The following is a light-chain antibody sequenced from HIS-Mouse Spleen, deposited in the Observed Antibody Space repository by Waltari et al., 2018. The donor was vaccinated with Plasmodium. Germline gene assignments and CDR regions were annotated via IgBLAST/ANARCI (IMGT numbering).Light chain of an antibody. CDR1: ALPKPY. Sequence: SYELTQPPSVSVSPGQTARITCSGDALPKPYAYWYQQKPGQAPVLVIYKDSERPSGIPERFSGSSTGTTVTLTSSGGQAEDEADYYCQSADSSGTYQVFGGGTKLTVL. V-gene: IGLV3-25*03. J-gene: IGLJ2*01. CDR2: KDS. CDR3: QSADSSGTYQV.